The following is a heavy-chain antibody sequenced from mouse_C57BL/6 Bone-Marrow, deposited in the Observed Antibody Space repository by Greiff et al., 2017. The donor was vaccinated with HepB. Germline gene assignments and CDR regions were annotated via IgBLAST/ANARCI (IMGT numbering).Heavy chain of an antibody. CDR3: ARGNYYGSSYNWYFDV. CDR2: INYDGSST. V-gene: IGHV5-16*01. CDR1: GFTFSDYY. J-gene: IGHJ1*03. D-gene: IGHD1-1*01. Sequence: EVQRVESEGGLVQPGSSMKLSCTASGFTFSDYYMAWVRQVPEKGLEWVANINYDGSSTYYLDSLKSRFIISRDNAKNILYLQMSSLKSEDTATYYCARGNYYGSSYNWYFDVWGTGTTVTVSS.